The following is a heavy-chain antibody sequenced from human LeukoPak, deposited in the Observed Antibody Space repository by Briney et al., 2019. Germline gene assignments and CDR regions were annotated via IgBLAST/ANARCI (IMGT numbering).Heavy chain of an antibody. CDR2: IYHTGKS. J-gene: IGHJ4*02. CDR1: GYSISSGYY. Sequence: PSETLSLTCSVSGYSISSGYYWDWIRQPPGKGLEWIASIYHTGKSYYNPSLKSRVTISVDTSKNRISLKLRSVTAADTAVYYRAREAPISDSGSYHKSLGYWGQGTLVTVSS. CDR3: AREAPISDSGSYHKSLGY. V-gene: IGHV4-38-2*02. D-gene: IGHD3-10*01.